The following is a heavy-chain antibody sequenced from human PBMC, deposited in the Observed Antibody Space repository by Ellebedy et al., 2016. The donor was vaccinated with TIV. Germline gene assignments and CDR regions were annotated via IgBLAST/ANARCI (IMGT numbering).Heavy chain of an antibody. D-gene: IGHD1-26*01. CDR2: INPNSGDT. Sequence: ASVKVSCXASGYTFTGYYLHWVRQAPGQGLEWIGWINPNSGDTKYALRFRGWITMTRGTSISTAYMELSRPKSDDSAVYFCARQSYSGRHFDYWGQGTLVTVSS. CDR3: ARQSYSGRHFDY. J-gene: IGHJ4*02. CDR1: GYTFTGYY. V-gene: IGHV1-2*04.